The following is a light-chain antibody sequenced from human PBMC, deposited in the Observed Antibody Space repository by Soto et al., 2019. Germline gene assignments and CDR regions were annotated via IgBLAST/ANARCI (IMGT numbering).Light chain of an antibody. J-gene: IGLJ3*02. V-gene: IGLV1-44*01. CDR1: SSNLGSNS. CDR3: AAWDDILNGPV. CDR2: NTY. Sequence: QSVLTQPPSASGTPGQRVIISCSGSSSNLGSNSGNWYQQLPGTAPKLLIYNTYQRPLGVPDRFSGSKSGTSASLAISGLQSEDEGEYFCAAWDDILNGPVFGGGTKLTVL.